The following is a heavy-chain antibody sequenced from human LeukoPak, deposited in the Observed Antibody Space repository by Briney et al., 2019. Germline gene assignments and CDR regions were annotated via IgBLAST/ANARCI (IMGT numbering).Heavy chain of an antibody. J-gene: IGHJ4*02. CDR1: GFTFSSYA. CDR3: ARDLYGGNSFDY. Sequence: GRSLSLSCEASGFTFSSYAMHWVRQAPGKGLEWVAVISYDGSNKYYADSVKGRFTISRDNSKNTLYLRMNSLRAEDTAVYYCARDLYGGNSFDYWGQGTLVTVSS. V-gene: IGHV3-30-3*01. CDR2: ISYDGSNK. D-gene: IGHD4-23*01.